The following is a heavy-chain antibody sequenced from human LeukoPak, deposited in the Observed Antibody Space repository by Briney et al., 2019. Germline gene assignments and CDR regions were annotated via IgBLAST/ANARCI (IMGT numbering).Heavy chain of an antibody. J-gene: IGHJ4*02. CDR1: GGSISSYY. V-gene: IGHV4-4*07. CDR2: IYTSGST. Sequence: PSETLSLTCTDPGGSISSYYWSWIRQPAGRGLEWIGRIYTSGSTHYNPSLKSRVTMSVDPSKNQYSLKLSSVPAADTAVYYCARGRAVAEYWGQGILVTVSS. D-gene: IGHD6-19*01. CDR3: ARGRAVAEY.